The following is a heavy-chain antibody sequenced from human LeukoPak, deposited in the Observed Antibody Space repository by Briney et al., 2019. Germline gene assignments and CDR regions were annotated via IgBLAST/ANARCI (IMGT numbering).Heavy chain of an antibody. V-gene: IGHV4-34*01. CDR2: INHSGST. CDR1: GGSFSSYY. CDR3: ARRGYSYGLRDGWFDP. D-gene: IGHD5-18*01. Sequence: SETLSLTCAVYGGSFSSYYWSWIRQPPGKGLEWIGEINHSGSTNYNPSLKSRVTISVDTSKNQFSLKLSSVTAADTAMYYCARRGYSYGLRDGWFDPWGQGTLVTVSS. J-gene: IGHJ5*02.